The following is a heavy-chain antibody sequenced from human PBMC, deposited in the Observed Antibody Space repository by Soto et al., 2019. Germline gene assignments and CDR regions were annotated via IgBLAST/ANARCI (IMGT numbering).Heavy chain of an antibody. CDR1: GGTFSSYA. CDR2: IIPIFGTA. D-gene: IGHD3-16*01. V-gene: IGHV1-69*06. Sequence: SVKVSCKASGGTFSSYAISWVRRAPGQGLEWMGGIIPIFGTANYAQKFQGRVTITADKSTSTAYMELSSLRSKDTAVYYCARVVGGGWFDPWGQGTLVTVSS. CDR3: ARVVGGGWFDP. J-gene: IGHJ5*02.